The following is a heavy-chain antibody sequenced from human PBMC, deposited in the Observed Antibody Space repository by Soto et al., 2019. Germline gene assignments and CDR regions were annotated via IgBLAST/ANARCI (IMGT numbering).Heavy chain of an antibody. CDR3: ARDQDGAPDY. Sequence: GGSLRLSWAASGFTFSSYSMNWVRQAPGKGLEWVSSISSSSYIYYADSVKGRFTISRDNAKNSLYLQMNSLRAGDTAVYYCARDQDGAPDYWGQGTLVTVSS. V-gene: IGHV3-21*01. CDR1: GFTFSSYS. J-gene: IGHJ4*02. CDR2: ISSSSYI.